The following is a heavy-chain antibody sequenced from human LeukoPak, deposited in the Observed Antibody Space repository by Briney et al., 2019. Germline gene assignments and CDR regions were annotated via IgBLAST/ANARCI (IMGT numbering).Heavy chain of an antibody. Sequence: PGGSLRLSCAAFGFTFSSRNMNWVRQAPGKGLEWVSSISGRGNYIFYADSVKGRFTISRDSAKNSLSLQMNSLRAEDTAVYYCAKDQGFDYYDSSGYYLDYWGQGTLVTVSS. J-gene: IGHJ4*02. CDR3: AKDQGFDYYDSSGYYLDY. V-gene: IGHV3-21*01. CDR1: GFTFSSRN. D-gene: IGHD3-22*01. CDR2: ISGRGNYI.